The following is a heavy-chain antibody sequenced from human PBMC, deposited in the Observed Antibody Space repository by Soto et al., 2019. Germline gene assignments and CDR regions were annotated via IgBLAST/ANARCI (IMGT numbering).Heavy chain of an antibody. CDR2: ISYDGSVG. D-gene: IGHD1-26*01. CDR1: GFTFSSYG. V-gene: IGHV3-30*03. CDR3: ARVATGSYNWFDP. Sequence: PGGSLRLSCAASGFTFSSYGMHWVRQAPGKGLEWVAVISYDGSVGYYGDSVKGRFTIYRDNAKNTLNIKMNSLRAEYTAVYYCARVATGSYNWFDPWGPGTLVTVSS. J-gene: IGHJ5*02.